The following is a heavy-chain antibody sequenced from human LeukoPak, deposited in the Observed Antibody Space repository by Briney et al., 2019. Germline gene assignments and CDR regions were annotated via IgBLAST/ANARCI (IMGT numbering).Heavy chain of an antibody. CDR1: GFTFGDYA. V-gene: IGHV3-49*03. CDR2: IGSKAYGGTT. J-gene: IGHJ4*02. D-gene: IGHD5-18*01. Sequence: GGSLRLSCTASGFTFGDYAMSWFRQAPGKGLEWVGFIGSKAYGGTTEYAASVKGRFTISRDDSKSIAYLQMNSLKTEDTAVYYCTRNLDTAMADYWGQGTLVTVSS. CDR3: TRNLDTAMADY.